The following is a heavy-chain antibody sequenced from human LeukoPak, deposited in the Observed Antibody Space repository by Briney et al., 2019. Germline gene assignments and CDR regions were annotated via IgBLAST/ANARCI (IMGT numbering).Heavy chain of an antibody. CDR1: GFTFSSYE. V-gene: IGHV3-48*03. D-gene: IGHD3-3*01. J-gene: IGHJ6*03. CDR3: AKVRGGTIFGVVTGPYYMDV. Sequence: PGGSLRLSCAASGFTFSSYEMHWVRQAPGKGLEWVSYISSSGSTIYYADSVKGRFTISRDNAKNSLYLQMNSLRAEDTAVYYCAKVRGGTIFGVVTGPYYMDVWGKGTTVTVSS. CDR2: ISSSGSTI.